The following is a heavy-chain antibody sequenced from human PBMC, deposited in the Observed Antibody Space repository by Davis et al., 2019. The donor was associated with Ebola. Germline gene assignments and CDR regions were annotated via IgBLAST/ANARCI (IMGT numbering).Heavy chain of an antibody. CDR3: AKDIAIAAEPNPVDY. CDR2: IRYDGSNK. Sequence: GESLKISCAASGFTFSSYDMHWVRQAPGKGLEWVAFIRYDGSNKYYADSVKGRFTISRDNSKNTLYLQMNSLRAEDTAVYYCAKDIAIAAEPNPVDYWGQGTLVTVSS. V-gene: IGHV3-30*02. CDR1: GFTFSSYD. J-gene: IGHJ4*02. D-gene: IGHD6-13*01.